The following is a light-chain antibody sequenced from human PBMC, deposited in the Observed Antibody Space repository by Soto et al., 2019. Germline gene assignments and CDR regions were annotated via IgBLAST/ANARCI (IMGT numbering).Light chain of an antibody. CDR3: SSFTSTSTRL. J-gene: IGLJ1*01. Sequence: QSVLTQPASVSGSPGQSITISCTGTSSDIGSYDYVSWYQQHPGKAPNLIIYEVTDRPSGVSNRFSGSKSGNTASLTISGLQAEDAADYYCSSFTSTSTRLFGSGTKLTVL. V-gene: IGLV2-14*01. CDR1: SSDIGSYDY. CDR2: EVT.